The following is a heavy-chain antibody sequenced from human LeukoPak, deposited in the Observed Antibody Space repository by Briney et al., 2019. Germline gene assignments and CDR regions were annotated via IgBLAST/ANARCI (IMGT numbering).Heavy chain of an antibody. V-gene: IGHV3-15*01. D-gene: IGHD3-22*01. J-gene: IGHJ3*02. CDR1: GFTVSSNY. CDR2: IKSKSNGGTT. CDR3: RTYYYDSSGYDHAFDI. Sequence: GGTLSLSCAASGFTVSSNYMTWVRQAPGKGLEWVGRIKSKSNGGTTDYAAPVKGRTTTSRDNSKNTLYRQLNSLKTVDTAAYYCRTYYYDSSGYDHAFDIWGQGTMVTASS.